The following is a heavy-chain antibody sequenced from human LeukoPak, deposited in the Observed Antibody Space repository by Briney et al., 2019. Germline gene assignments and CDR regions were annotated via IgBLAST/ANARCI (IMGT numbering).Heavy chain of an antibody. CDR2: INRSGST. Sequence: SETLSLTCAVYGGSFSGYYWSWIRQPPGKGLEWIGEINRSGSTNYNPSLKSRVTISVDTSKNQFSLKLSSVTAADTAVYYCARARAHIVVVPARRWFDPWGQGTLVTVSS. J-gene: IGHJ5*02. V-gene: IGHV4-34*01. CDR1: GGSFSGYY. CDR3: ARARAHIVVVPARRWFDP. D-gene: IGHD2-2*01.